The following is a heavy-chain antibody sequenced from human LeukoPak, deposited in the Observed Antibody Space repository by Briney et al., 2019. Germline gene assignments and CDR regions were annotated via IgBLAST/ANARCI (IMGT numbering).Heavy chain of an antibody. CDR3: ARSYDYYDSSGYWGDAFDI. D-gene: IGHD3-22*01. CDR2: IYTSGST. V-gene: IGHV4-4*07. Sequence: SETLSLTCTLSGGSISSYYWSWVRQPAGHGLESIGRIYTSGSTNYNPSLTRRVTMSVDTSKNHFSLKLSSVTAADTAVYYCARSYDYYDSSGYWGDAFDIWGEGTMVTVSS. J-gene: IGHJ3*02. CDR1: GGSISSYY.